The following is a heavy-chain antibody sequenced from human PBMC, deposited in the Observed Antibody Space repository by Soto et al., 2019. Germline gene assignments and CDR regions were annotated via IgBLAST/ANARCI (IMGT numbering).Heavy chain of an antibody. CDR1: GGTYNSYA. D-gene: IGHD2-21*02. J-gene: IGHJ6*02. CDR2: IIPIFGTA. V-gene: IGHV1-69*12. CDR3: ARGRHVTSQYFYDCGMDV. Sequence: QVQLVQSGAELKKPGSSVKVSCKASGGTYNSYAISWVLQAPGQGREWMGGIIPIFGTANYAQKFQGRVTITEDESTSTAYMELSSLRSEVTAVYYCARGRHVTSQYFYDCGMDVWGQGTTVTVSS.